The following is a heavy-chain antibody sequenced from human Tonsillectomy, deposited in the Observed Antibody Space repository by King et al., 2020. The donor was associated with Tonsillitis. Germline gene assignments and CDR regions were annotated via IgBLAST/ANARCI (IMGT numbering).Heavy chain of an antibody. V-gene: IGHV3-11*05. CDR3: VRALGLRYY. J-gene: IGHJ4*02. D-gene: IGHD7-27*01. CDR1: GFTFSDYY. Sequence: VQLVESGGGLVRPGGSLRLSCAASGFTFSDYYMSWIRQAPGKGLEWVSYISSSSTYTNYADSVKGRFTISRDNTKNSVHLQMDSLRVEDTAVYYCVRALGLRYYWGPGTLVTVSS. CDR2: ISSSSTYT.